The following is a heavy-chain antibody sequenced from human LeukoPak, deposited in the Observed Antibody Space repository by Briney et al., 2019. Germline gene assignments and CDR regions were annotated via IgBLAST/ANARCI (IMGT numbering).Heavy chain of an antibody. CDR2: INPNSGGT. CDR3: ARAPGTIFGVVITNWFDP. Sequence: ASVKVSCKASGGTFSSYAISWVRQAPGQGLEWMGWINPNSGGTNYAQKFQGRVTMTRDTSISTAYMELSRLRSDDTAVYYCARAPGTIFGVVITNWFDPWGQGTLVTVSS. J-gene: IGHJ5*02. D-gene: IGHD3-3*01. CDR1: GGTFSSYA. V-gene: IGHV1-2*02.